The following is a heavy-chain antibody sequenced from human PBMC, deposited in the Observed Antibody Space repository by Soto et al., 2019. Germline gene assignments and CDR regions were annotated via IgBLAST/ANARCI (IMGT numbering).Heavy chain of an antibody. J-gene: IGHJ6*02. D-gene: IGHD2-21*01. CDR1: GFTFSSYA. V-gene: IGHV3-64*01. CDR3: ARRIPFSYGMDV. CDR2: ITSNGGNT. Sequence: EVQLVESGGGLVQPGGSLRLSCAASGFTFSSYAMHWVRQARGKGLEYVSVITSNGGNTDYASFVKGRFTISRDNSKNTLYLQMGSLRAEDMAVYYCARRIPFSYGMDVWGQGTTVTVSS.